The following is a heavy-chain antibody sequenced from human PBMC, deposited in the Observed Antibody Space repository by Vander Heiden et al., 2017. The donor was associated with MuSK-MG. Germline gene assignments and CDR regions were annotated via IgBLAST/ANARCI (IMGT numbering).Heavy chain of an antibody. CDR3: AKVPTPVVTASTLFDY. D-gene: IGHD2-21*02. J-gene: IGHJ4*02. V-gene: IGHV3-23*01. Sequence: SGSGGSTYYADSVKGRFTISRDNSKNTLYLQMNSLRAEDTAVYYCAKVPTPVVTASTLFDYWGQGTLGTVPT. CDR2: SGSGGST.